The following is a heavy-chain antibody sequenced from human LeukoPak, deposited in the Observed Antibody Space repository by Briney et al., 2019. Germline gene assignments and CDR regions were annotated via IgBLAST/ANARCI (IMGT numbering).Heavy chain of an antibody. D-gene: IGHD1-26*01. J-gene: IGHJ4*02. V-gene: IGHV1-8*01. Sequence: ASVKVSCKASGYTFTSYDINWVRQATGQGLEWMGWMNPNSGNTGYAQKFQGRVTMTRNTSISTAYMELSSLRSEDTAVYYRARAGGGATKIDFDYWGQGTLVTVSS. CDR2: MNPNSGNT. CDR3: ARAGGGATKIDFDY. CDR1: GYTFTSYD.